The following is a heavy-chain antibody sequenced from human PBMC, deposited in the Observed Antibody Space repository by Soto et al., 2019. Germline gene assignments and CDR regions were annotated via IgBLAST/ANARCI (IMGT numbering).Heavy chain of an antibody. Sequence: GASVKVSCKASGYTFTSYAMHWVRQAPGQRLEWMGWINAGNGNTKYSQKFQGRVTITRDTSASTAYMELSSLRSEDTAVYYCARDGYDILTGYSPYYFDYWGQGTLVTVSS. V-gene: IGHV1-3*01. J-gene: IGHJ4*02. CDR3: ARDGYDILTGYSPYYFDY. D-gene: IGHD3-9*01. CDR1: GYTFTSYA. CDR2: INAGNGNT.